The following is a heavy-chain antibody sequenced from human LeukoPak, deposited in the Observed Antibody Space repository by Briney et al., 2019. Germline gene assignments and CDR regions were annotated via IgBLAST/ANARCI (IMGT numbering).Heavy chain of an antibody. CDR1: GFAFSSYW. J-gene: IGHJ2*01. CDR2: INSVGSAT. CDR3: ARAIAAALFDL. V-gene: IGHV3-74*01. D-gene: IGHD6-13*01. Sequence: PGGSLRLSCAASGFAFSSYWMHWVRQAPGKGLVWVSRINSVGSATTYADSVKGRFTISRDNAKNTLYLQMNSLRAEDTAVYYCARAIAAALFDLWGRGTLVTVSS.